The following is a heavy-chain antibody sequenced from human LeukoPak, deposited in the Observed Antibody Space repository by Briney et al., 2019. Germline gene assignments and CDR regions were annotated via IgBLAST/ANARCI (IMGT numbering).Heavy chain of an antibody. Sequence: GGSLRLSCTASGFTFGDYAMSWVRQAPGKGLEWVGFIRSKAYGRTTEYAASVKGRFTISRDDSKSIAYLQMNSLKTEDTAVYYCTTASRGSLFYYYYGMDVWGQGTTVTVSS. CDR3: TTASRGSLFYYYYGMDV. D-gene: IGHD5-12*01. J-gene: IGHJ6*02. CDR2: IRSKAYGRTT. CDR1: GFTFGDYA. V-gene: IGHV3-49*04.